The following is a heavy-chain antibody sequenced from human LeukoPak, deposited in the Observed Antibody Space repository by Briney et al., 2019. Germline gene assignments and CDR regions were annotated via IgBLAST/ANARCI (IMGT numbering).Heavy chain of an antibody. V-gene: IGHV3-30-3*01. J-gene: IGHJ4*02. D-gene: IGHD5-18*01. CDR3: ARSFYSYGYTDY. CDR1: GFTFSSYA. CDR2: ISYDGSNN. Sequence: GGSLRLSCAASGFTFSSYAMHWVRQAPGKGLEWVAVISYDGSNNYYADSLKGRFTISRDNSKKTVYVQMNSLRAEDTAMYYCARSFYSYGYTDYWGQGTLVTVSS.